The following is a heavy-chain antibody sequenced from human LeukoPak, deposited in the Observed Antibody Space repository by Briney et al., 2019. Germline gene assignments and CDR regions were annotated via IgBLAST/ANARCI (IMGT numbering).Heavy chain of an antibody. Sequence: SVKVSCKASGGTFSSYAISWVRQAPGQGLEWMGGIIPIFGTANYAQKFQGRVTITTDESTSTAYMELSSLRSEDTAVYYCARAKGITIFGVVSTFDYWGQGTLVTVSS. J-gene: IGHJ4*02. V-gene: IGHV1-69*05. CDR3: ARAKGITIFGVVSTFDY. CDR1: GGTFSSYA. D-gene: IGHD3-3*01. CDR2: IIPIFGTA.